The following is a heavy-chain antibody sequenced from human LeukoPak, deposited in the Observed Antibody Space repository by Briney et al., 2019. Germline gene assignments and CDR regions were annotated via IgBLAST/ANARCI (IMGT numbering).Heavy chain of an antibody. CDR1: GYTLTELS. D-gene: IGHD3-22*01. Sequence: ASVKVSCKVSGYTLTELSMHWVRQAPGKGLEWMRGFDPEDGETIYAQKFQGRVTMTEDTSTDTAYMELSSLRSEDTAVYYCATSGMRITMIVVVPHDAFDIWGQGTMVTVSS. CDR3: ATSGMRITMIVVVPHDAFDI. CDR2: FDPEDGET. J-gene: IGHJ3*02. V-gene: IGHV1-24*01.